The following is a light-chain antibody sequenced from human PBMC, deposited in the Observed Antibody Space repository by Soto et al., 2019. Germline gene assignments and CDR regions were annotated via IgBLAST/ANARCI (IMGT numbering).Light chain of an antibody. CDR2: RNN. Sequence: QSVLTQPPSASGTPGQWVSISCSGSSPDIGSNYVYWYQHVPGTAPKLLIYRNNQRPSGVPDRFSGSKSGSSASLAISGLRSEDEADYYCAAWDDSLRGRVFGGGTQLTV. V-gene: IGLV1-47*01. J-gene: IGLJ3*02. CDR1: SPDIGSNY. CDR3: AAWDDSLRGRV.